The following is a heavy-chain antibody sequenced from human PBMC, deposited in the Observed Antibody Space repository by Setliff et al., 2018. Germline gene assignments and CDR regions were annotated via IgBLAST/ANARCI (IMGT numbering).Heavy chain of an antibody. J-gene: IGHJ5*02. Sequence: SETLSLTCAVYGGSFSGYYWSWIRQPPGKGLEWIGEINHSGSTNNKPSLKSRVTISVDTSKNQFSLNLSSVTAADTAVYYCARGSYYYGSGRKVRFDPWGQGTLVTVSS. D-gene: IGHD3-10*01. CDR3: ARGSYYYGSGRKVRFDP. V-gene: IGHV4-34*01. CDR1: GGSFSGYY. CDR2: INHSGST.